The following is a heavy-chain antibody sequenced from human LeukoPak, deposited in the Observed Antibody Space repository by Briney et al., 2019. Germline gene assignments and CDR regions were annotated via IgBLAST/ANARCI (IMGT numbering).Heavy chain of an antibody. CDR3: ARGLCTSTSCYQGPFDF. J-gene: IGHJ4*02. CDR2: IKNKTNGGTT. Sequence: GGSLRLSCEASGFIFSSAWMTWVRQAPGKGLEWVGHIKNKTNGGTTDYAAPVKGRFIISRGDSKKTLYLQMNRLRTEDTAVYYCARGLCTSTSCYQGPFDFWGQGMLVTVSS. D-gene: IGHD2-2*01. V-gene: IGHV3-15*01. CDR1: GFIFSSAW.